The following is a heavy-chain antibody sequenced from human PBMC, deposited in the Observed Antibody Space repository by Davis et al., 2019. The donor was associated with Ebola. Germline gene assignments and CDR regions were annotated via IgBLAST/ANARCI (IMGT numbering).Heavy chain of an antibody. V-gene: IGHV3-30*03. Sequence: GESLKISCVASGFTFNNAWMSWVRQAPGKGLEWVAVTSHDESNESCADFVKGRFTISRDNSMRTVFLQMTNLRPEDTAVYYCATGATYYYDYWGQGTQVTVSS. CDR2: TSHDESNE. D-gene: IGHD3-16*01. CDR3: ATGATYYYDY. CDR1: GFTFNNAW. J-gene: IGHJ4*02.